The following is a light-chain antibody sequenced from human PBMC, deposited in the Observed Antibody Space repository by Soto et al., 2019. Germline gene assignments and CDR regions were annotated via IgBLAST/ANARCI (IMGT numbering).Light chain of an antibody. J-gene: IGKJ4*01. V-gene: IGKV3-11*01. CDR2: DAS. Sequence: EIVLTQSPATLSLSPGERATLSCRASQSVSSYLAWYQQKPGQAPRLLIYDASNSATGIPARFSGSGSGTDCTLTISSLAPEDCAVYYCQQRSNWPFTFGGGTKVEIK. CDR1: QSVSSY. CDR3: QQRSNWPFT.